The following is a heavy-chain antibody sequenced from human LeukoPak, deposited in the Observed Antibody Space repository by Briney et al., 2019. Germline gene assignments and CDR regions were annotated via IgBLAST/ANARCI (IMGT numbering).Heavy chain of an antibody. CDR3: AKAGVRYFDSSGLYAFDF. V-gene: IGHV4-39*01. CDR1: GGSISSTGYC. D-gene: IGHD3-22*01. J-gene: IGHJ3*01. CDR2: IYYSGST. Sequence: SETLSVTCAVSGGSISSTGYCWAWIRQPPGKGLEWIGTIYYSGSTYHNTSLKSRITMSVDTSRNQFSLKLSSVDAADTAVYYCAKAGVRYFDSSGLYAFDFWGQGTTVTVSS.